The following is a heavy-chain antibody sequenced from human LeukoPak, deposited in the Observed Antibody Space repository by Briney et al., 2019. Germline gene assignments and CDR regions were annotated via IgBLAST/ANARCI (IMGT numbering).Heavy chain of an antibody. CDR3: ARDNPYDSSGYSPTNFDY. D-gene: IGHD3-22*01. J-gene: IGHJ4*02. Sequence: SVKVSCKASGYTFTGYYMHWVRQAPGQGLEWMGRIIPILGIANYAQKFQGRVTITADKSTSTAYMELSSLRSEDTAVYYCARDNPYDSSGYSPTNFDYWGQGTLVTVSS. CDR2: IIPILGIA. V-gene: IGHV1-69*04. CDR1: GYTFTGYY.